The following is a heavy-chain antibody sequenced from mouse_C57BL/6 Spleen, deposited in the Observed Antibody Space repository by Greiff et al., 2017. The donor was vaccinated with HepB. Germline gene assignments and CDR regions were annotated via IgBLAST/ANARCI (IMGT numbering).Heavy chain of an antibody. CDR1: GYTFTSYW. CDR3: ARRGDSHYFDY. Sequence: QVQLQQPGAELVKPGASVKLSCKASGYTFTSYWMYWVKQRPGQGLEWIGMIHPNSGSTNYNEKFKSQATLTVDKSSSTAYMQLSSLTSEDSAVYYWARRGDSHYFDYWGQGTTLTVSS. CDR2: IHPNSGST. V-gene: IGHV1-64*01. J-gene: IGHJ2*01.